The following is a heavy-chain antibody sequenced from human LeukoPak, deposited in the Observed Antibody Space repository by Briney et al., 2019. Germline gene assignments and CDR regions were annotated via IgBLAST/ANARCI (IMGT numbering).Heavy chain of an antibody. J-gene: IGHJ4*02. CDR3: VRELPPVVQYYFDH. CDR1: GFTFSDYG. Sequence: PGGSLRLSCAASGFTFSDYGMHWVRQAPGKGLECVAVIWYDGSNIYYADSVKGRFTISRDNSRNTLYLQMNSLRAEDTAVYYCVRELPPVVQYYFDHWGPGTLVTVSS. V-gene: IGHV3-33*01. CDR2: IWYDGSNI. D-gene: IGHD2-21*01.